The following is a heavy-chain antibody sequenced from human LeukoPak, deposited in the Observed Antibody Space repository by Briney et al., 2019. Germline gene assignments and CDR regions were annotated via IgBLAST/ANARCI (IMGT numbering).Heavy chain of an antibody. J-gene: IGHJ6*02. Sequence: PSETLSLTCTVSGGSISSYYWSWIRQPPGKGLEWIGYIYYSGSTNYNPSLKSRVTISVDTSKNQFSLKLSSVTAADTAVYYCARAHMVRGVPAGYYYYGMDVWGQGTTVTVSS. CDR2: IYYSGST. CDR1: GGSISSYY. CDR3: ARAHMVRGVPAGYYYYGMDV. V-gene: IGHV4-59*01. D-gene: IGHD3-10*01.